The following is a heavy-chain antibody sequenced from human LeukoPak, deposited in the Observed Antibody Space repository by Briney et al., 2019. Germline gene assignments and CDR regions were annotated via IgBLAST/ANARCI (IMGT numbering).Heavy chain of an antibody. J-gene: IGHJ4*02. V-gene: IGHV3-21*01. CDR1: GFTFSSYE. CDR3: ASAYYYDSSGYYALRY. CDR2: ISSSSSYI. D-gene: IGHD3-22*01. Sequence: GGSLRLSCAASGFTFSSYEMNWIRQAPGKGLEWVSSISSSSSYIYYADSVKGRFTISRDNAKNSLYLQMNSLRAEDTAVYYCASAYYYDSSGYYALRYWGQGTLVTVSS.